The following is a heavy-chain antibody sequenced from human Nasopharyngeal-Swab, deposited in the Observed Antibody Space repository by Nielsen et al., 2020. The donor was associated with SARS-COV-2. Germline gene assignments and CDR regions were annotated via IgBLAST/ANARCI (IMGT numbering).Heavy chain of an antibody. CDR2: INSDGSST. J-gene: IGHJ4*02. Sequence: GVALKISCAASGFTFSTYWMHWVRQAPGKGLVWVSRINSDGSSTNYADSVKGRFTISRDNAKNTLCLQMNSLRAEDTAVYYCAAAAKGYWGQGTLVTVSS. CDR1: GFTFSTYW. CDR3: AAAAKGY. V-gene: IGHV3-74*01. D-gene: IGHD2-2*01.